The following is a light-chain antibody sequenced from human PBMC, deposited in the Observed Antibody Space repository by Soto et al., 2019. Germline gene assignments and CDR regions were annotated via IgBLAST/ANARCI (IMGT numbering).Light chain of an antibody. CDR3: QQRSNRIT. CDR2: DAS. Sequence: EIVFTQSPATLSLSPGERANLSCRASQSVSSYLAWYQQKPGQAPRLLIYDASNRSTGIPARFSGSGSGTDFTLTISSLEPEDFAVYYCQQRSNRITFGQGTRLEIK. J-gene: IGKJ5*01. CDR1: QSVSSY. V-gene: IGKV3-11*01.